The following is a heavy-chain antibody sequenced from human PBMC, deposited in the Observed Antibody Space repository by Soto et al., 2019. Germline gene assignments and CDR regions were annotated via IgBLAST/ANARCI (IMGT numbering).Heavy chain of an antibody. J-gene: IGHJ4*02. D-gene: IGHD1-1*01. V-gene: IGHV1-46*01. CDR1: GYTFSTYY. CDR2: INPSGGST. Sequence: ASVEVSCKASGYTFSTYYMHWVRQAPGQGYEWMGIINPSGGSTTYAQKFQGRVTMTRDTSTTTVYMELSSLKSEDTAVYHCPTYDYNWYSFEYSGQGDVVCVSS. CDR3: PTYDYNWYSFEY.